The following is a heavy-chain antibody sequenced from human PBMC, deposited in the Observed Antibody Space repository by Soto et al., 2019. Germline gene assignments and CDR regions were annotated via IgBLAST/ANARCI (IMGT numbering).Heavy chain of an antibody. D-gene: IGHD1-26*01. J-gene: IGHJ4*01. CDR3: GSTDGSIVGATRFAY. CDR1: GFSLSTSGVG. Sequence: QITLKESGPTLVKPTQPLTLTCTFSGFSLSTSGVGVGWIRQPPGKALEWLALIYWDDDKRYSPTLKSRVTIHKHHPKNQVVLTMTHMDPLDTDTYYCGSTDGSIVGATRFAYRGQGTPGPVSS. V-gene: IGHV2-5*02. CDR2: IYWDDDK.